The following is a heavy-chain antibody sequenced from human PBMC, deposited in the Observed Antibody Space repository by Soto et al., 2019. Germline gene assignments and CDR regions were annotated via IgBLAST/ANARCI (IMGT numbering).Heavy chain of an antibody. CDR3: AGPPELTRIYYYYGMDV. Sequence: QVQLVQSGAEVKKPGSSVKASCKASGGTFSSYAISWVRQAPGQGLEWMGGLIPIFGTANYAQKFQGRVTITADESTSTAYMELSSLRSEDTAVYYCAGPPELTRIYYYYGMDVWGQGTTVTVSS. J-gene: IGHJ6*02. CDR1: GGTFSSYA. CDR2: LIPIFGTA. V-gene: IGHV1-69*12. D-gene: IGHD1-7*01.